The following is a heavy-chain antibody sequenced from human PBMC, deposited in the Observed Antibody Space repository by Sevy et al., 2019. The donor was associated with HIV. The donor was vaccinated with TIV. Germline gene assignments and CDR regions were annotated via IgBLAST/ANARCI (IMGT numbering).Heavy chain of an antibody. Sequence: GGSLRLSCAASGVSFSSYWMHWVRQAPGKGLVWVSRINGDGSSTAYADSVKGRFTISRDNAWSSLFLQMNSLRPEDTAVYYCASDVYYSDGSGYDFEHWGHGTLVTVSS. CDR3: ASDVYYSDGSGYDFEH. J-gene: IGHJ4*01. D-gene: IGHD3-22*01. CDR2: INGDGSST. V-gene: IGHV3-74*01. CDR1: GVSFSSYW.